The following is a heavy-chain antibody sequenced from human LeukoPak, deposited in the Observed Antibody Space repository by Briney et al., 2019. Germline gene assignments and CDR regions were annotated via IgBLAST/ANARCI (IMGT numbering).Heavy chain of an antibody. CDR1: GVPISNFY. V-gene: IGHV4-59*01. J-gene: IGHJ4*02. Sequence: SETLSLTCTVSGVPISNFYWSWIRQPPGKGLEWIGYIYYSGSTNYNPSLKSRVTISVDTSKNQFSLKLSSVTAADTAVYYCARGIAARAFDYWGQGTLVTVSS. D-gene: IGHD6-6*01. CDR2: IYYSGST. CDR3: ARGIAARAFDY.